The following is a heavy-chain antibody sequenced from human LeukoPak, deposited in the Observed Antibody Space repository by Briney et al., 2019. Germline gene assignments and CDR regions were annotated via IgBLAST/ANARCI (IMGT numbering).Heavy chain of an antibody. CDR2: ISSSSSYI. J-gene: IGHJ6*02. CDR1: GFTFSSYW. CDR3: ARDMGQYSSGWYVYYGMDV. V-gene: IGHV3-21*01. D-gene: IGHD6-19*01. Sequence: PGGSLRLSCAASGFTFSSYWMSWVRQAPGKGLEWVSSISSSSSYIYYADSVKGRFTISRDNAKNSLYLQMNSLRAEDTAVYYCARDMGQYSSGWYVYYGMDVWGQGTTVTVSS.